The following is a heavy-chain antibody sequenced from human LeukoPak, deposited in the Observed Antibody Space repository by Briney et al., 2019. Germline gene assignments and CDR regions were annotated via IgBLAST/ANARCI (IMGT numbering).Heavy chain of an antibody. J-gene: IGHJ4*02. CDR1: GGSISSSSYY. D-gene: IGHD2-2*01. CDR3: ARLADCSSNSCYHY. V-gene: IGHV4-39*01. Sequence: SETLSLTCTVSGGSISSSSYYWDWIRQPPGKGLEWIGSIYYSGSTYYNPSLKSRVTISVDTSKNQFSLRLSSVTAADTAVYYCARLADCSSNSCYHYWGQGTLVTVSS. CDR2: IYYSGST.